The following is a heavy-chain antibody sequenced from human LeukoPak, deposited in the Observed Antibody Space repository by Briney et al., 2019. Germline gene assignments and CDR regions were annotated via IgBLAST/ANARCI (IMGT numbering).Heavy chain of an antibody. J-gene: IGHJ6*03. CDR2: IRYDGSNK. CDR1: GFTFSSYG. D-gene: IGHD4-23*01. V-gene: IGHV3-30*02. CDR3: AREVADYGGYYYYHCMDV. Sequence: PGGSLRLSCAASGFTFSSYGMHWVRQAPGKGLEWVAFIRYDGSNKYYADSVKGRFTISRDNSKNTLYLQMNSLRAEDTAVYYCAREVADYGGYYYYHCMDVWGKGTTVTISS.